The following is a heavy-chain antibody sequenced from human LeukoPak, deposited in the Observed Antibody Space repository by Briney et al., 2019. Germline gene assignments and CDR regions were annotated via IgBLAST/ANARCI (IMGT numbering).Heavy chain of an antibody. CDR2: VSTSNGDT. V-gene: IGHV1-18*01. CDR1: GYNFNRYT. CDR3: ARVSDTSMVTPGFDS. Sequence: ASVKVSCKTSGYNFNRYTITWVRHAPGQGLEWMGWVSTSNGDTNYAEKFQGRVTMTTETVTKTVYMELRRLRSGDTAMYVCARVSDTSMVTPGFDSWGQGTLVTVSS. D-gene: IGHD5-18*01. J-gene: IGHJ4*02.